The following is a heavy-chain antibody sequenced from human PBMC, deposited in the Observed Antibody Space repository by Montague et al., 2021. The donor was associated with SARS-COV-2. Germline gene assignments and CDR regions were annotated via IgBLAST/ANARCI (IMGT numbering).Heavy chain of an antibody. CDR1: GFSLSTNGVG. J-gene: IGHJ4*02. D-gene: IGHD3-22*01. CDR2: IYWDDDK. Sequence: PALVNPTQTLTLTCTFSGFSLSTNGVGVGWIRQPPGKALEWLALIYWDDDKRYSPSLKSRLTITKDTSKNQVVLTMTNMDPVDTATYYCAHRLARHYDTSAYLWCPFDYWGQGTLVTVSS. V-gene: IGHV2-5*02. CDR3: AHRLARHYDTSAYLWCPFDY.